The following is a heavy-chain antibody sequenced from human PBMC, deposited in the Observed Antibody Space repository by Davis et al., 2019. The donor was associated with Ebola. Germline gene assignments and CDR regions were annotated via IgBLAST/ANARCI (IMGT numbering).Heavy chain of an antibody. J-gene: IGHJ5*02. CDR1: GDSVSSNSAA. CDR3: ARAIGAAAMYWFDP. Sequence: MPSETLSLTCAISGDSVSSNSAAWNWIRQSPSRGLEWLGRTYYRSKWYNDYAVSVKSRITINPDTSKNQFSLHLNSVTPEDTAVYYCARAIGAAAMYWFDPWGQGTLVTVSS. V-gene: IGHV6-1*01. CDR2: TYYRSKWYN. D-gene: IGHD6-13*01.